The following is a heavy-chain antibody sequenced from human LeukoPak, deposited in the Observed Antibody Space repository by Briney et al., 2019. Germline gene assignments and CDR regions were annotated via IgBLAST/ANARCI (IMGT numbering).Heavy chain of an antibody. Sequence: SETLSLTCTVSGGSISSGGYYWSWIRQHPGKGLEWIGYIYYSGSTYYNPSLKSRVTISVDTSKNQFSLKLSSVTAADTAVYYCARGGGNSSSWYSNWYFDLWGRGTLVTVSS. CDR2: IYYSGST. V-gene: IGHV4-31*03. D-gene: IGHD6-13*01. J-gene: IGHJ2*01. CDR1: GGSISSGGYY. CDR3: ARGGGNSSSWYSNWYFDL.